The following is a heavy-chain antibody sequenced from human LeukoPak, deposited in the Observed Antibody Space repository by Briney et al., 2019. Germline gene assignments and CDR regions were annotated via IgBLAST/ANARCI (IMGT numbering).Heavy chain of an antibody. CDR3: AKRRRNYYDSSGYYYFDY. D-gene: IGHD3-22*01. CDR1: GFTFSSYE. V-gene: IGHV3-48*03. J-gene: IGHJ4*02. CDR2: ISSSGSTI. Sequence: PGGSLRLSCAASGFTFSSYEMNWVRQAPGKGLEWVSYISSSGSTIYYADSVKGRFTISRDNAKNSLYLQMNSLRAEDTAVYYCAKRRRNYYDSSGYYYFDYWGQGTLVTVSS.